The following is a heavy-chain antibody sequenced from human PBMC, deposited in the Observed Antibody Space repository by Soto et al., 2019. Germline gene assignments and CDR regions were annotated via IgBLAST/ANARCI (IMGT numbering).Heavy chain of an antibody. V-gene: IGHV3-74*01. J-gene: IGHJ4*02. CDR3: ARDFEY. CDR1: GFTFSTFW. CDR2: INSDGSST. Sequence: EVQLVESGGGLVQPGGSLRLSCEASGFTFSTFWMHWVRQAPGKGLVWVSRINSDGSSTNYADSVKGRVTISRDNAKNMLYLQMNSLSAEATAVYYCARDFEYWGQGTLVTVSS.